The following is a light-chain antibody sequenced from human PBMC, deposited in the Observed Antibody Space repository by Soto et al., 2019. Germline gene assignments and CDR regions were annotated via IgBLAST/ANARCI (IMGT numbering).Light chain of an antibody. CDR1: QSVTNS. CDR3: QQYNNWPLT. CDR2: DAS. J-gene: IGKJ4*01. V-gene: IGKV3-11*01. Sequence: EIVLTQSPVTLSFSPGERATLSCRASQSVTNSLAWYQQKPGQAPRLLVYDASNRATGIPTRFSGSGSGTDFTLTISNLEPEDFAVYYCQQYNNWPLTFGGGTKVDIK.